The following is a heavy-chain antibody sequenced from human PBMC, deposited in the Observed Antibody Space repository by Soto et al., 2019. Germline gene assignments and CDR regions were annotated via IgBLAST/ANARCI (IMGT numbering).Heavy chain of an antibody. J-gene: IGHJ5*02. CDR1: GFTVSSNY. V-gene: IGHV3-53*01. Sequence: GGSLRLSCAASGFTVSSNYMSWVRQAPGKGLEWVSVIYSGDSTYYADSVKGRFTISRDNSKNTLYLQMNSLRAEDTAVYYCAKDFTGPLAFDPWGQGTLVTVSS. CDR2: IYSGDST. CDR3: AKDFTGPLAFDP.